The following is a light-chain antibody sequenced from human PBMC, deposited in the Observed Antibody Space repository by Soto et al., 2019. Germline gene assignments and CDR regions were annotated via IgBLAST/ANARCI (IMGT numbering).Light chain of an antibody. CDR3: QQRFSWPPLT. CDR1: QSVSSY. Sequence: EIVLTQSPATLSLSPGERATLSCRASQSVSSYLAWYQQKPGQAPRLLLYDASNRATGIPARFSGSGSGTDFTLTISSLEPEDFAVYYCQQRFSWPPLTFGGGTKVEIK. J-gene: IGKJ4*01. CDR2: DAS. V-gene: IGKV3-11*01.